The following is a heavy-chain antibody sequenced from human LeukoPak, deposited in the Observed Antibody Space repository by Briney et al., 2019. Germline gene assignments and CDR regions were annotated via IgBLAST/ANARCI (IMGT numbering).Heavy chain of an antibody. Sequence: SVKVSCKASGGTFSSYAISWVRQAPGQGLEWMGRIIPILGIANYAQKFQDRVTITADKSTSTAYMELSSLRSEDTAVYYCAIPYDLDAFDIWGQGTMATVSS. CDR3: AIPYDLDAFDI. J-gene: IGHJ3*02. D-gene: IGHD3-3*01. CDR1: GGTFSSYA. V-gene: IGHV1-69*04. CDR2: IIPILGIA.